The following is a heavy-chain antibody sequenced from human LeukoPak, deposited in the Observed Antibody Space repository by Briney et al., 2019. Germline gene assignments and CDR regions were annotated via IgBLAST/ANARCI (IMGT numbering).Heavy chain of an antibody. CDR3: AKDQPIAVAGTFLSYCYYYMDV. V-gene: IGHV3-9*01. Sequence: PGRSLRLYCAASGFTFDDYAMHCVRQAPGKGLEWVSGISWNSGSIGYADSVKGRFTISRDNAKNSLYLQMNSLRAEDTALYYCAKDQPIAVAGTFLSYCYYYMDVWGKGTTVTISS. CDR1: GFTFDDYA. CDR2: ISWNSGSI. J-gene: IGHJ6*03. D-gene: IGHD6-19*01.